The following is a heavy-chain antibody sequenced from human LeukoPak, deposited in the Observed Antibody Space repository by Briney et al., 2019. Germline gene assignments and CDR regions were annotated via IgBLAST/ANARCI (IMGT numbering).Heavy chain of an antibody. CDR1: GFTFSSYN. D-gene: IGHD3-10*01. CDR2: ISSSSTI. Sequence: GGSLRLSCAASGFTFSSYNMNWVRQAPGKGLEWVSYISSSSTIYYADSVKGRFTISRDNAKNSLYLQMNSLRDEDTAVYYCARDITMVRGIIGYYYGMDVWGQGTTVTASS. CDR3: ARDITMVRGIIGYYYGMDV. J-gene: IGHJ6*02. V-gene: IGHV3-48*02.